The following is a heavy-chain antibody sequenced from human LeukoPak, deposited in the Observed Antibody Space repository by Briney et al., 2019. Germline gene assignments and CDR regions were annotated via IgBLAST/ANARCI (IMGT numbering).Heavy chain of an antibody. CDR2: ISAYNGNT. J-gene: IGHJ4*02. CDR1: GYTFTSYG. Sequence: GASVKVSCKASGYTFTSYGISWVRQAPGQGLEWMGWISAYNGNTNYAQKLQGRVTMTTDTSTSTAYMELRSLRSDDTAVYYCARDWRYYDILAGYSYYFDYWGQGTLVTVSS. V-gene: IGHV1-18*01. CDR3: ARDWRYYDILAGYSYYFDY. D-gene: IGHD3-9*01.